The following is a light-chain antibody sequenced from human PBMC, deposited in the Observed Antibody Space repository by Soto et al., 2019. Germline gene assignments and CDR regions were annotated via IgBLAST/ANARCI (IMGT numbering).Light chain of an antibody. CDR2: EVS. J-gene: IGLJ1*01. CDR1: SSDVGGYNY. CDR3: TSYTSSSTPV. V-gene: IGLV2-14*01. Sequence: QSALTHPASVSGSPGQAITISCTGTSSDVGGYNYVSWYQQHPGKAPKLMIYEVSNRPSGVSDRFSGSKCGNTASLTISGLQAEDEADYYCTSYTSSSTPVFGTGTKVTVL.